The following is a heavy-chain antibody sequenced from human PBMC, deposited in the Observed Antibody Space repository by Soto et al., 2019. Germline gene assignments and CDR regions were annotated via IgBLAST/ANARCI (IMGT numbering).Heavy chain of an antibody. CDR1: GYAFTTYN. J-gene: IGHJ5*02. CDR2: TNPNSGHT. V-gene: IGHV1-8*01. CDR3: TRGHNWFDP. Sequence: GASVKVSCKASGYAFTTYNINWVRQASGQGLEWMGWTNPNSGHTGYAQKFQGRITMTRDTSISTAYMELSNLRSEDTAVYYCTRGHNWFDPWGQGTLVTAPQ.